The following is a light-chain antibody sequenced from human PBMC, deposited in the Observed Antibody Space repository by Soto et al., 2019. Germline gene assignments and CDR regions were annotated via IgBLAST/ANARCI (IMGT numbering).Light chain of an antibody. CDR2: GAS. CDR1: QSVSSSY. Sequence: EIVLTQSPGTLSLSPGERATLSCRASQSVSSSYLAWYQQKPGQAPRLLIYGASSRATGIPDRFRGSGSGTDFTLTISRLEPEDFAVYYCXQYGSSPQSTFGQGTKVDIK. CDR3: XQYGSSPQST. J-gene: IGKJ1*01. V-gene: IGKV3-20*01.